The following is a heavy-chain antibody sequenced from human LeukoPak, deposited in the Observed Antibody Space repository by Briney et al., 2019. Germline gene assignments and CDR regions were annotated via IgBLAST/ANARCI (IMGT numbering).Heavy chain of an antibody. J-gene: IGHJ3*02. V-gene: IGHV3-7*01. CDR3: ARDRYYYDSSGYRPI. CDR1: GFTFSSYW. CDR2: IKQDGSEK. D-gene: IGHD3-22*01. Sequence: GGSLRLSCAASGFTFSSYWMSWVRQAPGKELEWVANIKQDGSEKYYVDSVKGRFTISRDNAKNSLYLQMNSLRAEDTAVYYCARDRYYYDSSGYRPIWGQGTMVTVSS.